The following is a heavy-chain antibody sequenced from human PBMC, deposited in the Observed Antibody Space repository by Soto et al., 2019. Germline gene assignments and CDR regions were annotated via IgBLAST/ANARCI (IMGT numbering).Heavy chain of an antibody. CDR3: ARVYSGSYSDS. CDR2: IFHSGST. J-gene: IGHJ4*02. Sequence: QVQLHESGPGLVKPSGTLSLTCAVSGGSISSNNWWSWVRQPPGKGLEWIGEIFHSGSTHYSPSLKSRVTISVDKSKNHFSLNLTSVTAADTAVYYCARVYSGSYSDSWGQGTLVTVSS. D-gene: IGHD1-26*01. CDR1: GGSISSNNW. V-gene: IGHV4-4*02.